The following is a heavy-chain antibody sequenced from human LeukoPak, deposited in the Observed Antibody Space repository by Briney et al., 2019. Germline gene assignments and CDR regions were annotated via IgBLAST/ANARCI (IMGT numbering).Heavy chain of an antibody. CDR1: GYTFTGYY. V-gene: IGHV1-2*02. J-gene: IGHJ4*02. Sequence: ASVKVSCKASGYTFTGYYMHWVRQAPGQGLEWMGWIYPNSGGTKYAQKFQGRVTMTRDTSISAAYLELSRLRSDDTAVYYCAREHMTRVTLDYWGQGTLVTVSS. CDR3: AREHMTRVTLDY. D-gene: IGHD4-17*01. CDR2: IYPNSGGT.